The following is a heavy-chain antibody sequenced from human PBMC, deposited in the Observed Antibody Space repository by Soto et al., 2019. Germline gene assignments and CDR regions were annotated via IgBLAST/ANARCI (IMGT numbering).Heavy chain of an antibody. V-gene: IGHV1-69*04. D-gene: IGHD5-12*01. CDR3: ARDSPIGSTFSGYEAIDY. Sequence: SVKVSCKASGGTFSNDIFTWVRQAPGQGLEWMGRIIPLLDITNYAQKFQGRVTITADKSTSTAYMELNSLRSEDTAVYYCARDSPIGSTFSGYEAIDYWGQGTLVTVSS. J-gene: IGHJ4*02. CDR1: GGTFSNDI. CDR2: IIPLLDIT.